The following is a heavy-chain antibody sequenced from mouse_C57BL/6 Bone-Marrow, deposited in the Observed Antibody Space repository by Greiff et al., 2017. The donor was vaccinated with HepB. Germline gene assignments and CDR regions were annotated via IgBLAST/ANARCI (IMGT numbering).Heavy chain of an antibody. Sequence: EVQVVESGGDLVKPGGSLKLSCAASGFTFSSYGMSWVRQTPDKRLEWVATISSGGSYTYYPDSVKGRFTISRDNAKNTLYLQMSSLKSEDTAMYYCARPRLCYDDDAGRGGFDVWGTGTTVTVSS. CDR1: GFTFSSYG. V-gene: IGHV5-6*01. J-gene: IGHJ1*03. CDR3: ARPRLCYDDDAGRGGFDV. D-gene: IGHD2-4*01. CDR2: ISSGGSYT.